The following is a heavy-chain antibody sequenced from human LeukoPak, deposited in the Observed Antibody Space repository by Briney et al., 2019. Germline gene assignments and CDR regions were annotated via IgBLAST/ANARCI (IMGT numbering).Heavy chain of an antibody. D-gene: IGHD7-27*01. J-gene: IGHJ5*02. V-gene: IGHV1-8*01. CDR3: ARGTGDP. Sequence: ASVKVSCTASGYTFTIYSFNWGRQPPGQGLGWMGWMNPNSGNTGYAQKFQGRGTMTRNTSISTAYMELSSLRSEDTAVYYCARGTGDPWGQGTLVTVSS. CDR1: GYTFTIYS. CDR2: MNPNSGNT.